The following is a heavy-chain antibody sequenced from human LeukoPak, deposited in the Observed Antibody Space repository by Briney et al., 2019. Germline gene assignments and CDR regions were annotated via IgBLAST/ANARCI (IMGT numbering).Heavy chain of an antibody. V-gene: IGHV4-39*01. Sequence: SETLSLTCTVSGGSISRSSYYWGWIRQPPCKGLEWIGSIYYSGSTYYNPSLKSRVTISVDTSKNQFSLKLSSVTAADTAVYYCARGSSWSVYYYGMDVWGQGTTVTVSS. CDR1: GGSISRSSYY. D-gene: IGHD6-13*01. J-gene: IGHJ6*02. CDR3: ARGSSWSVYYYGMDV. CDR2: IYYSGST.